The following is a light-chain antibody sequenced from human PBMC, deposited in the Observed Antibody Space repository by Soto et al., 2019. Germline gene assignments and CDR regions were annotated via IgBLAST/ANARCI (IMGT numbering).Light chain of an antibody. CDR2: AAS. Sequence: DIQMTQSPSFLSASVGDRVTITCRASQSISSYLNWYQQKPGKAPKLLIYAASSLQSGVPSRFSGSGSGTDFTLTISSLQPEDFATYYCQQYSKTFGQGTKVDIK. V-gene: IGKV1-39*01. J-gene: IGKJ1*01. CDR1: QSISSY. CDR3: QQYSKT.